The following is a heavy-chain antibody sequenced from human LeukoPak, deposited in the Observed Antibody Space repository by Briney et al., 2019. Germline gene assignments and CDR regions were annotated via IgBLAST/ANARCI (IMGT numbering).Heavy chain of an antibody. J-gene: IGHJ4*02. CDR2: IIPIFGTA. V-gene: IGHV1-69*13. CDR3: ARGRDHYDILTGSDY. Sequence: SVKVTCKASGGTFSSYAISWVRQAPGQGLEWMGGIIPIFGTANYAQKFQGRVTITADESTSTAYMELSSLRSEDTAVYYCARGRDHYDILTGSDYWGQGTLVTVSS. D-gene: IGHD3-9*01. CDR1: GGTFSSYA.